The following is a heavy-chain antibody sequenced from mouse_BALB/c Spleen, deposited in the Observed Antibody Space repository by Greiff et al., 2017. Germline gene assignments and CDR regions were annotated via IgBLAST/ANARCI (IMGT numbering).Heavy chain of an antibody. Sequence: EVQVVESGPSLVKPSQTLSLTCSVTGDSITSGYWNWIRKFPGNKLEYMGYISYSGSTYYNPSLKSRISITRDTSKNQYYLQLNSVTTEDTATYYCARRGGSSYWYFDVWGAGTTVTVSS. CDR2: ISYSGST. V-gene: IGHV3-8*02. CDR1: GDSITSGY. D-gene: IGHD1-1*01. CDR3: ARRGGSSYWYFDV. J-gene: IGHJ1*01.